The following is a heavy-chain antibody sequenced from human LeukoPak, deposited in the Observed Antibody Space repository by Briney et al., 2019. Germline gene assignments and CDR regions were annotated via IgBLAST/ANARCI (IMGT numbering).Heavy chain of an antibody. D-gene: IGHD3-3*01. J-gene: IGHJ4*02. V-gene: IGHV3-49*04. CDR2: IRRKANGGTT. Sequence: GGSLRLSCTASGFTFGDYAMSWVRQAPGKGPEWVGFIRRKANGGTTEYAASVKGRFTISRDDSKSIAYLQMDSLKTEDTAVYYCTSGLYYDSWSDLFDYWGQGTLVTVSS. CDR3: TSGLYYDSWSDLFDY. CDR1: GFTFGDYA.